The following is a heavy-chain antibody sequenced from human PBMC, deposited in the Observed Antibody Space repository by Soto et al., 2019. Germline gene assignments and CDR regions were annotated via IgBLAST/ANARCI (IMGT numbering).Heavy chain of an antibody. D-gene: IGHD6-13*01. CDR3: ARDSRAAAVGYYYYYGMDV. CDR2: IYYSGST. V-gene: IGHV4-30-4*01. CDR1: GGSISSGDYY. Sequence: SETLSLTCTVSGGSISSGDYYWSWIRQPPGKGLEWIGYIYYSGSTYYNPSLKSRVTISVDTPKNQFSLKLSSVTAADTAVYYCARDSRAAAVGYYYYYGMDVWGQGTTVTVSS. J-gene: IGHJ6*02.